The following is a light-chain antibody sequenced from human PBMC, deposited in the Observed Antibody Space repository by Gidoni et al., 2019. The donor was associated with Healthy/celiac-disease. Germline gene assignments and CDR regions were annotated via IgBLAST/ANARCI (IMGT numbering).Light chain of an antibody. CDR2: DAS. CDR3: QQRSNWPKVT. Sequence: EMVLTEYPATLSLSPGERATLSCRASQSVSSYLAWYQQQPGQAPRLLIYDASNRATGIPARFSGSGSGTDFTLTISSLEPEDFAVYYCQQRSNWPKVTFGPGTKVDI. V-gene: IGKV3-11*01. CDR1: QSVSSY. J-gene: IGKJ3*01.